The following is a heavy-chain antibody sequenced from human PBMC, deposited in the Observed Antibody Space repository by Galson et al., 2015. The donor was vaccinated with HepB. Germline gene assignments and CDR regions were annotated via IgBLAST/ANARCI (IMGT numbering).Heavy chain of an antibody. CDR2: FDPEDGET. V-gene: IGHV1-24*01. Sequence: SVKVSCKVSGYTLTELSMHWVRQAPGKGLEWMGGFDPEDGETIYAQKFQGRVTMTEDTSTDTAYMELSSLRSEDTAVYYCATAERDYYYYYMDVWGQGTLVTVSS. J-gene: IGHJ6*03. CDR1: GYTLTELS. D-gene: IGHD1-1*01. CDR3: ATAERDYYYYYMDV.